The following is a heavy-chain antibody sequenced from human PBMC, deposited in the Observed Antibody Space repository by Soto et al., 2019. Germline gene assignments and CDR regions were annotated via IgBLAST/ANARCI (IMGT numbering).Heavy chain of an antibody. Sequence: QVQLQESGPGLVKPSQTLSLTCTVSGGSISSAAYYWSWIRQHPGKGLEWIGYLSDSGSTYYNPSLKSRVIIVVDTSTNQFALSLTSVTAADTAVYYCAREYTYGSNFFDCWGQGALGTVSS. D-gene: IGHD5-18*01. V-gene: IGHV4-31*03. CDR2: LSDSGST. CDR3: AREYTYGSNFFDC. J-gene: IGHJ4*02. CDR1: GGSISSAAYY.